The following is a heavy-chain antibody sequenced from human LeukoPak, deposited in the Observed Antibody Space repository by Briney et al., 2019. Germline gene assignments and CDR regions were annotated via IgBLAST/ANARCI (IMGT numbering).Heavy chain of an antibody. J-gene: IGHJ4*02. CDR1: GFTFSSYT. CDR2: ISSSSSDI. D-gene: IGHD5-24*01. V-gene: IGHV3-21*01. CDR3: ARAMAVPANNDY. Sequence: GGSLRLSCTTSGFTFSSYTMNWVRQAPGKGLDWVSSISSSSSDIYYADSVKGRFTIFRDNAKNSVYLQMNSLRAKDTAVYYCARAMAVPANNDYWGQGTLVTVSS.